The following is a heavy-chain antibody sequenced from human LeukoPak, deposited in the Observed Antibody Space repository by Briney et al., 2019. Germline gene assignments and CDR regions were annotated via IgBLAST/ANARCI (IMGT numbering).Heavy chain of an antibody. D-gene: IGHD3-22*01. CDR2: INHSGST. Sequence: SETLSLTCAVYGESFSGCYWSWIRKPPGKGLEWIGEINHSGSTNYNPPLNSRVTISVDTSMNQFSLKLSSVTAAETAVYYCAREYYYDSSGYNYRADAFDIWGQGTMVTVSS. CDR3: AREYYYDSSGYNYRADAFDI. V-gene: IGHV4-34*01. CDR1: GESFSGCY. J-gene: IGHJ3*02.